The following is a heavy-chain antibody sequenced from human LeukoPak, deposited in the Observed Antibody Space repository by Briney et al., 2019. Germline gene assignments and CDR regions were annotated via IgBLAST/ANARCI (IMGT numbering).Heavy chain of an antibody. CDR2: IKQDGSEK. V-gene: IGHV3-7*01. Sequence: GGSLRLSCAASGFTFSNYAMHWVRQAPGKGLEWVANIKQDGSEKYYVDSVKGRFTISRDNAKNSLYLQMNSLRAEDTAVYYCARDVLGYAFDIWGQGTMVTVSS. CDR1: GFTFSNYA. CDR3: ARDVLGYAFDI. D-gene: IGHD7-27*01. J-gene: IGHJ3*02.